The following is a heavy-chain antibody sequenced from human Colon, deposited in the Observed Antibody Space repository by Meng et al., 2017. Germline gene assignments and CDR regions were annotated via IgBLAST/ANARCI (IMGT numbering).Heavy chain of an antibody. Sequence: EVQLAESGGGLLKPGGSLRLSCAASGFTFISYSMNWVRQAPGKGLEWVSSVSSNSYYIYYADSVEGRFTISRDNAKNSLYLQMNSLRAEDTAVYYCARAEYGDLDFDHWGQGTLVTVSS. V-gene: IGHV3-21*06. J-gene: IGHJ4*02. D-gene: IGHD4-17*01. CDR1: GFTFISYS. CDR3: ARAEYGDLDFDH. CDR2: VSSNSYYI.